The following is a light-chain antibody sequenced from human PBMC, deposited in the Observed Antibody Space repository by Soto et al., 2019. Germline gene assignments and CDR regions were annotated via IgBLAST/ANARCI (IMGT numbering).Light chain of an antibody. Sequence: EIVMTQSPATLSVSPGERATLSCRASQSVSSNLAWYQQKPGQAPRLLIYGASTRATGIPARFSGCGSGTEFTLTISSLQSEDFAVYYCQQYNNWPPMYTFGQGTKVDIK. CDR2: GAS. CDR3: QQYNNWPPMYT. J-gene: IGKJ2*01. V-gene: IGKV3-15*01. CDR1: QSVSSN.